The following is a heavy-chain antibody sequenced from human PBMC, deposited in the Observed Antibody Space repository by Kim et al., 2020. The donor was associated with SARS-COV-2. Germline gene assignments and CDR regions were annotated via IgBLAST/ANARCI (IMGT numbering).Heavy chain of an antibody. CDR2: IRSKAYGGTT. CDR1: GFTFGDNA. J-gene: IGHJ4*02. CDR3: TRAPRYCSGGSCFLGADY. D-gene: IGHD2-15*01. Sequence: GGSLRLSCTVSGFTFGDNAMNWFRQAPGKWLEWVGFIRSKAYGGTTEYAASVKARFTISRDDSKSIAYLQMNSLKTEDTAVYYCTRAPRYCSGGSCFLGADYWGQGTLVIVSS. V-gene: IGHV3-49*03.